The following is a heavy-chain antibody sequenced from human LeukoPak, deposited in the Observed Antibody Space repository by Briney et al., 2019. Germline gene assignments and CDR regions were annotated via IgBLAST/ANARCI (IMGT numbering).Heavy chain of an antibody. CDR2: ISAYNGNT. J-gene: IGHJ4*02. CDR3: AKDHMGLGPDY. Sequence: ASVKVSCKASGYTFTSYGISWVRQAPGQGREWMGWISAYNGNTNYTQKLQGRVTMTTDTSTSTAYMELRRLRSDDTAVYYCAKDHMGLGPDYWGQGTLVTVSS. CDR1: GYTFTSYG. V-gene: IGHV1-18*01. D-gene: IGHD3-16*01.